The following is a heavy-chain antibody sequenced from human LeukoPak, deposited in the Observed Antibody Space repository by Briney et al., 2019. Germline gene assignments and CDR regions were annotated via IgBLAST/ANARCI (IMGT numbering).Heavy chain of an antibody. D-gene: IGHD5-24*01. Sequence: ASVKVSCKASGGTFSSYAISWVRQAPGQGLEWMGGFIPIFGTANYAQKFQGRVTITADESTSTAYMELSSLRSEDTAVYYCARVGGYNSIGDYWGQGTLVTVSS. CDR3: ARVGGYNSIGDY. V-gene: IGHV1-69*13. J-gene: IGHJ4*02. CDR2: FIPIFGTA. CDR1: GGTFSSYA.